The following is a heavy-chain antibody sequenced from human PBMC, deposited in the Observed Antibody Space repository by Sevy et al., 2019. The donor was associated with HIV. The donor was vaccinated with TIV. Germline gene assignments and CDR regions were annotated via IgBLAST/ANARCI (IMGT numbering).Heavy chain of an antibody. CDR2: IKVEGSGK. V-gene: IGHV3-7*03. CDR1: GFTFRSDW. J-gene: IGHJ6*02. CDR3: ARDCSSTSCLWGLDV. Sequence: GGSLRLSCAVSGFTFRSDWMSWVRQAPGKGLEWVAQIKVEGSGKYKVDSVKGRFTISRDNAKSSLFLQMNSLRVEDTAVYYCARDCSSTSCLWGLDVWGQGTAVTVSS. D-gene: IGHD2-2*01.